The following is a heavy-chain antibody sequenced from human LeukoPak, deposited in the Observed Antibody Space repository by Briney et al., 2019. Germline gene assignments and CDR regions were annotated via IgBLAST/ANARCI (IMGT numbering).Heavy chain of an antibody. V-gene: IGHV4-38-2*02. D-gene: IGHD2/OR15-2a*01. CDR3: ARAHHCHSGTCHPPGEAFDI. CDR2: IYHSGST. Sequence: SETLSLTCTVSGYSISSGYYWSWIRQSPGKGLEWIGSIYHSGSTYYNPSLTSRVTISVDTSENQFSLKVGSVTAADTAVYYCARAHHCHSGTCHPPGEAFDIWGQGTMVTVSS. CDR1: GYSISSGYY. J-gene: IGHJ3*02.